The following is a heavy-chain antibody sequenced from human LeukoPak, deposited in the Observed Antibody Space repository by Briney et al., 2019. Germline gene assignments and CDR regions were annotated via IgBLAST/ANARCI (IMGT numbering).Heavy chain of an antibody. D-gene: IGHD6-6*01. CDR1: GCTFSSYA. CDR3: AKDQDEYSSSSPWDY. J-gene: IGHJ4*02. CDR2: ISGSGGST. V-gene: IGHV3-23*01. Sequence: GGSLRLSCAASGCTFSSYAMSWVRQAPGKGLEWVSAISGSGGSTYYADSVKGRFTISRDNSKNTLYLQMNSLRAEDTAVYYCAKDQDEYSSSSPWDYWGQGTLVTVSS.